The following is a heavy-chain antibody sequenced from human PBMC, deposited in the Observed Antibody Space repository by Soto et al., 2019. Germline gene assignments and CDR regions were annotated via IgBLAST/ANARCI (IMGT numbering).Heavy chain of an antibody. V-gene: IGHV4-30-4*01. J-gene: IGHJ4*02. CDR2: IYYSGST. D-gene: IGHD3-22*01. Sequence: PSETLSLTCTVSGGSISSGDYYWSWIRQPPGKGLEWIGYIYYSGSTYYNPSLKSRVTISVDTSKNQFSLRLDSVAAADTAVYYCARDEAGYSNGYYYDYWGQGALATVSS. CDR1: GGSISSGDYY. CDR3: ARDEAGYSNGYYYDY.